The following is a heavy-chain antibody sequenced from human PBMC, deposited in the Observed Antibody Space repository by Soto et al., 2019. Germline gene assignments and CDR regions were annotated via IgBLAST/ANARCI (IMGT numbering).Heavy chain of an antibody. Sequence: GGSLRLSCSASGFTFSSYDMHWVRQGPGKGLEWVSAIGTAGDTNYAGSVKGRFTTSRENAKNSLYLQMNSLRAGDTAIYFCARAIGPTLFDYWGQGTLVTVSS. CDR1: GFTFSSYD. D-gene: IGHD3-22*01. V-gene: IGHV3-13*04. CDR3: ARAIGPTLFDY. CDR2: IGTAGDT. J-gene: IGHJ4*02.